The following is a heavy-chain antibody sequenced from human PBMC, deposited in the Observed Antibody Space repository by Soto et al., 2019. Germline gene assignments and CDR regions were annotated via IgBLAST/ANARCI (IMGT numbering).Heavy chain of an antibody. CDR3: ARESITMVRGVDY. J-gene: IGHJ4*02. D-gene: IGHD3-10*01. V-gene: IGHV3-33*01. Sequence: QVQLVESGGGVVQPGRSLRLSCAASGSTFSSYGMHWVRQAPGKGLEWVAVIWYDGSNKYYADSVKGRFTISRDNSKNTLYLQMNSLRAEDTAVYYCARESITMVRGVDYWGQGTLVTVSS. CDR1: GSTFSSYG. CDR2: IWYDGSNK.